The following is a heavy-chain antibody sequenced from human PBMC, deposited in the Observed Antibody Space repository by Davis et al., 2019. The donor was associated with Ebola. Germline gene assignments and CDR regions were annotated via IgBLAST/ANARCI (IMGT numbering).Heavy chain of an antibody. CDR1: GYTFTNYY. V-gene: IGHV1-46*03. J-gene: IGHJ3*02. D-gene: IGHD5-12*01. Sequence: AASVKVSCKASGYTFTNYYMHWVRQAPGQGLEWMGMINPNDGRTIYAKKFQGRVTVTRDTSTTTVYMDLSSLRSGDTALYYCTTPGGQDSGYDVFDIWGQGTMVTVSS. CDR3: TTPGGQDSGYDVFDI. CDR2: INPNDGRT.